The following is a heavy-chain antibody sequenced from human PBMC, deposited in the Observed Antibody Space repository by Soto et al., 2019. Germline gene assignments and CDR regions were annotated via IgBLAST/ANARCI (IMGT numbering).Heavy chain of an antibody. CDR3: ARRGYSSSWYYYYYYGMDV. D-gene: IGHD6-13*01. V-gene: IGHV1-8*01. Sequence: QVQLVQSGAEVKKPGASVKVSCTASGYTFTSYDINWVRQATGQGLEWMGWMNPNSGNTGYAQKFQGRVTMTSNTSISTAYMELSSLRSEDTAVYYCARRGYSSSWYYYYYYGMDVWGQGTTVTVSS. CDR2: MNPNSGNT. CDR1: GYTFTSYD. J-gene: IGHJ6*02.